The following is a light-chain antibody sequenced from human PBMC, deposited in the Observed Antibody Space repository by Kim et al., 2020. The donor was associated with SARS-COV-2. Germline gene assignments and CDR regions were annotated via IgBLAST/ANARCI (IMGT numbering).Light chain of an antibody. Sequence: VSVRDRVTSTCLACQGITNSLAWYRQKPGKVPHLLIYSASALQSGVPSLFSGSGSGTDFTLTISSLQPEDVATYYCQKYNSAPWTFGQGTKVEIK. CDR1: QGITNS. CDR2: SAS. J-gene: IGKJ1*01. V-gene: IGKV1-27*01. CDR3: QKYNSAPWT.